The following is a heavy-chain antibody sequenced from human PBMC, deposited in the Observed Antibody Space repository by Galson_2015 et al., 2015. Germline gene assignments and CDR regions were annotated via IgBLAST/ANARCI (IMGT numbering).Heavy chain of an antibody. CDR3: ARTPPPGYCSGGSCSYFDY. J-gene: IGHJ4*02. CDR1: GFSLSNARMG. CDR2: IFSNDEK. D-gene: IGHD2-15*01. Sequence: PALVKPTQPLTLTCTVSGFSLSNARMGVSWIRQPPGKALEWLAHIFSNDEKSYSTSLKSRLTISKDTSKSQVVLTMTNMDPVDTATYYCARTPPPGYCSGGSCSYFDYWGQGTLVTVSS. V-gene: IGHV2-26*01.